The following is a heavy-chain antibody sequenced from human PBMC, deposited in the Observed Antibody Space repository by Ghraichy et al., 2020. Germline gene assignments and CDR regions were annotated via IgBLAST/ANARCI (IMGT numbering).Heavy chain of an antibody. J-gene: IGHJ6*03. D-gene: IGHD6-13*01. CDR3: ARAGVAAAHDYYYYMDV. V-gene: IGHV3-7*01. CDR2: IKQDGSEK. CDR1: GFTFSRYW. Sequence: GGSLRLSCAASGFTFSRYWMSWVRQAPGKGLEWVANIKQDGSEKYYVDSVKGRFTISRDNAKNSLYLQMNSLRAEDTAVYYFARAGVAAAHDYYYYMDVWGKGTTVTVSS.